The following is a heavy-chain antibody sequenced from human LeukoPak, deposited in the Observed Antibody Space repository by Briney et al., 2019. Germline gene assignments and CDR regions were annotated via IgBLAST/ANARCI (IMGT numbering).Heavy chain of an antibody. D-gene: IGHD1-1*01. J-gene: IGHJ4*02. CDR3: ARGPTGTYGELFDY. V-gene: IGHV3-30*03. CDR2: ISYDGSNK. Sequence: PGGSLRLSCAASGFTFTNYGMHWVRQAPGKGLEWVAVISYDGSNKYYADSVKGRFTISRDNAKNTLYLQMNSPRAEDTAVYYCARGPTGTYGELFDYWGQGTLVTVSS. CDR1: GFTFTNYG.